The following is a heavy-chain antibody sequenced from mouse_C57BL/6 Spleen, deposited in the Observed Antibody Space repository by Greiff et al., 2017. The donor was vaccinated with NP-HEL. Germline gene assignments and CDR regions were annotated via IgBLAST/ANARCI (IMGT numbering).Heavy chain of an antibody. V-gene: IGHV1-81*01. J-gene: IGHJ2*01. CDR3: AYYYGSSYYCDY. D-gene: IGHD1-1*01. CDR2: IYPRSGNT. CDR1: GYTFTSYG. Sequence: QVQLQQSGAELARPGASVKLSCKASGYTFTSYGISWVKQRTGQGLEWIGEIYPRSGNTYYNEKFKGKATLTADKSSSTAYMELRSLTSEDSAVYFCAYYYGSSYYCDYWGQGTTLTVSS.